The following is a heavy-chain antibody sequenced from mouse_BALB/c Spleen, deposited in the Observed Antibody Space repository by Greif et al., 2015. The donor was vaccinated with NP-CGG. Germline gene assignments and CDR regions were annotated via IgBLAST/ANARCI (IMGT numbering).Heavy chain of an antibody. J-gene: IGHJ1*01. CDR3: ARSGIDYYGTLYWYFDV. V-gene: IGHV1-5*01. CDR1: GYSFTSYW. Sequence: VQLQQSGTVLARPGASVKMSCKASGYSFTSYWMHWVKQRPGQGLEWIGAIYPGNSDTSYNQKFKGKAKLTAVTSASTAYMELSSLTNEDSAVYYCARSGIDYYGTLYWYFDVWGAGTTVTVSS. D-gene: IGHD1-1*01. CDR2: IYPGNSDT.